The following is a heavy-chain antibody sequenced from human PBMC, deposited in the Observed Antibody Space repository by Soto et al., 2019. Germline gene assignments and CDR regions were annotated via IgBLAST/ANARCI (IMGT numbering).Heavy chain of an antibody. CDR1: GASISTYH. Sequence: QVQLQESGPGLVKPSETLSLTCSVSGASISTYHWSWIRQPPGKGLEWIGYISDSGTTNYNPSVKILVTISVDTSKHQISLRLSSVTAADTAVYYCARLHHFFDTSGYPAFWIMDVWGQGTTVTVSS. D-gene: IGHD3-22*01. V-gene: IGHV4-59*01. J-gene: IGHJ6*02. CDR2: ISDSGTT. CDR3: ARLHHFFDTSGYPAFWIMDV.